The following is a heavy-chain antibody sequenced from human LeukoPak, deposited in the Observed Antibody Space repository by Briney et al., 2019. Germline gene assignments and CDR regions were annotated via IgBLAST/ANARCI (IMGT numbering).Heavy chain of an antibody. CDR3: AREGGTHHYYDSSGYAYFDY. D-gene: IGHD3-22*01. V-gene: IGHV4-4*07. Sequence: SETLSLTCTVSGGSISSYYWSWIRQPAGKGLEWIGRIYTSGSTNYNPSLKSRVTMSVDTSKNQLSLKLSSVTAADTAVYYCAREGGTHHYYDSSGYAYFDYWGQGTLVTVSS. CDR1: GGSISSYY. CDR2: IYTSGST. J-gene: IGHJ4*02.